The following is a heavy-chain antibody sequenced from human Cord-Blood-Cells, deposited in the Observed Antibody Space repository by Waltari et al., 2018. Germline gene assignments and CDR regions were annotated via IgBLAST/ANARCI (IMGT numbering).Heavy chain of an antibody. CDR1: GYTFSRYW. D-gene: IGHD6-6*01. CDR3: AREVIAAHDAFDI. CDR2: IKQDGSEK. J-gene: IGHJ3*02. V-gene: IGHV3-7*01. Sequence: EVQLVESGGGLVKPGGSLRRSSAASGYTFSRYWTSWVRQAPGKGLEWVANIKQDGSEKYYVDSVKGRFTISRDNAKNSLYLQMNSLRAEDTAVYYCAREVIAAHDAFDIWGQGTMVTVSS.